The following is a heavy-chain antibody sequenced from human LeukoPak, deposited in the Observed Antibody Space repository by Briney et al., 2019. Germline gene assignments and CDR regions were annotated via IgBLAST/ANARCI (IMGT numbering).Heavy chain of an antibody. CDR2: IYHSGNT. Sequence: SETLSLTCTVSGYSISSGYYWGWIRQPPGKGLEWIGSIYHSGNTNYNPSLKSRVTISVDTSKNQFSLKLSSVTAADTAVYYCARGGYSRYSYYYYMDVWGKGTMVTVSS. CDR1: GYSISSGYY. J-gene: IGHJ6*03. CDR3: ARGGYSRYSYYYYMDV. V-gene: IGHV4-38-2*02. D-gene: IGHD5-18*01.